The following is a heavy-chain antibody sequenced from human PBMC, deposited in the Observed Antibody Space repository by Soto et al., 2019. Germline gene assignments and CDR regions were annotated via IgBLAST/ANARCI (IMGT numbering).Heavy chain of an antibody. CDR2: INAGNGNT. J-gene: IGHJ5*02. CDR1: GYTFTSYA. Sequence: QVQLVQSGAGVKKPGASVKVSCKASGYTFTSYAMHWVRQAPGQRLEWMGWINAGNGNTKYSQKFQGRVTITRDTSASTAYMELSRLRSEDTAVYYCARGVHSSWTLNWFDPWGQGTLVTVSS. D-gene: IGHD6-13*01. V-gene: IGHV1-3*01. CDR3: ARGVHSSWTLNWFDP.